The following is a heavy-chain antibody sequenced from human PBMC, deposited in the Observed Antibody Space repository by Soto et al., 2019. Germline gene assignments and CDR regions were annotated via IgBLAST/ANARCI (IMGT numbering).Heavy chain of an antibody. CDR2: ISAYNGNT. Sequence: ASVKVSCKASGYTFTSYAMHWVRQAPGQRLEWMGWISAYNGNTKYSQKFQGRVTITRDTSTSTAYMELRSLRSDDTAVYYCARDRWGMGHEFQHWGQGTLVTVSS. CDR3: ARDRWGMGHEFQH. D-gene: IGHD2-8*01. J-gene: IGHJ1*01. V-gene: IGHV1-3*01. CDR1: GYTFTSYA.